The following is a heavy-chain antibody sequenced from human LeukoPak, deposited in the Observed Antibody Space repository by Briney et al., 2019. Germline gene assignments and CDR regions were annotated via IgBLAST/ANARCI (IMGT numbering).Heavy chain of an antibody. CDR2: INPSDGST. D-gene: IGHD4-17*01. Sequence: ASVKVSCKASGYTFTSYYMHWVRQAPGQGLEWMGIINPSDGSTSYAQKFQGRVTMTRDTSTSTVYMELSSLRSEDTAVYYCARGGFRGDYGPRYYYYYGMDVWGQGTTVTVSS. CDR1: GYTFTSYY. V-gene: IGHV1-46*01. J-gene: IGHJ6*02. CDR3: ARGGFRGDYGPRYYYYYGMDV.